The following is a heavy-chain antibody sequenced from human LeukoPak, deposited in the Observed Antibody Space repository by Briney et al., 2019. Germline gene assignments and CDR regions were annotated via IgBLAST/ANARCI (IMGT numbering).Heavy chain of an antibody. CDR1: GFAFSNLA. D-gene: IGHD3-3*01. V-gene: IGHV3-23*01. Sequence: PGGSLRLSCAASGFAFSNLAMSWVRQAPGKGLEWVSAMSGSGYYTYYVESVKGRFTISRDNSKNTLYLHMNSLRADDTAVYYCAKMEGQRLYDYCMDVWGRGTTVTVSS. CDR3: AKMEGQRLYDYCMDV. CDR2: MSGSGYYT. J-gene: IGHJ6*03.